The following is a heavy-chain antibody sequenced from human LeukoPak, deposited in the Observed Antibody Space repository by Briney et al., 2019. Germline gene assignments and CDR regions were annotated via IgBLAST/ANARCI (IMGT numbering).Heavy chain of an antibody. CDR2: ISGSGGST. V-gene: IGHV3-23*01. CDR1: GFTFSSYA. D-gene: IGHD3-22*01. J-gene: IGHJ5*02. Sequence: GGSLRLSCAASGFTFSSYAMSWVRQAPGKGLEWVSAISGSGGSTYYADSVKGRFTISRDNSKNTLYLQMNSLRAEDTAVYYCVNLNYYDSSGYYFYGAWFDPWGQGTLVTVSS. CDR3: VNLNYYDSSGYYFYGAWFDP.